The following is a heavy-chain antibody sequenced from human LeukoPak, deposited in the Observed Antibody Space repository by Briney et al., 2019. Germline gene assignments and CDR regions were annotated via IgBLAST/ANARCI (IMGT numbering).Heavy chain of an antibody. V-gene: IGHV1-69*05. CDR1: GGTFSSYA. CDR3: ARGAHYYGHPDAFDI. Sequence: SVKVSCKASGGTFSSYAISWVRQAPGQGLEWMGRIIPIFGTANYAQKFQGRVTITMDESTSTAYMELSSLRSEDTAVYYCARGAHYYGHPDAFDIWGQGTMVTVSS. CDR2: IIPIFGTA. J-gene: IGHJ3*02. D-gene: IGHD3-10*01.